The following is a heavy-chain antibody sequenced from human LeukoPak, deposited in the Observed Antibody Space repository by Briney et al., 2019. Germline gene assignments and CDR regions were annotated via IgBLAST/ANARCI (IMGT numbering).Heavy chain of an antibody. V-gene: IGHV4-39*07. Sequence: PSETLSLTCTLSGGSIRSNTHNWGCIRQSPGKGLEWIGSFSYRGSAYSGPSLKSRLVMSLDTSKTQFSLKLSSVTAADTALYYCVIFDSGSDGAFDIWGQGTAVTVSS. CDR1: GGSIRSNTHN. CDR3: VIFDSGSDGAFDI. J-gene: IGHJ3*02. CDR2: FSYRGSA. D-gene: IGHD3-10*01.